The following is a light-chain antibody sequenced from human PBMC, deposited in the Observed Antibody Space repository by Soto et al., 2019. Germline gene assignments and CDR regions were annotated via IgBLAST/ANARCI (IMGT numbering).Light chain of an antibody. CDR1: SSDVCGYNY. CDR2: DVS. V-gene: IGLV2-14*01. Sequence: QSVLTQPASVSGSPGQSITISCTGTSSDVCGYNYVSWYQQHPGKAPKLMIYDVSNRPSGVSNRFSGSKSGNTASLTISGLQAEGEADYYCSSYTSSSTHNYVFGTGTKVTV. J-gene: IGLJ1*01. CDR3: SSYTSSSTHNYV.